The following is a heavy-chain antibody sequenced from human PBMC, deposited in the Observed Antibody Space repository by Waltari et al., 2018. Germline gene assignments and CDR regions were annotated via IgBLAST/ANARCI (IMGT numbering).Heavy chain of an antibody. V-gene: IGHV3-53*02. CDR3: ARDSHSSWYGS. Sequence: EVQLVETGGGLIQPGGSLRLSCAASGFTVSSNYMSWVRQAPGKGREWVSVIYSGGSTYYADSVKGRFTISRDNSKNTLYLQMNSLRAEDTAVYYCARDSHSSWYGSWGQGTLVTVSS. CDR2: IYSGGST. CDR1: GFTVSSNY. D-gene: IGHD6-13*01. J-gene: IGHJ5*02.